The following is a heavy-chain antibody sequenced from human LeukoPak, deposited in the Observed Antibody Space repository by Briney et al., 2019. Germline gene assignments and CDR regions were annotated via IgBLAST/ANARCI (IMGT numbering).Heavy chain of an antibody. CDR1: RYTLTSYY. Sequence: ASVKVSCKVSRYTLTSYYMHWVRQAPGQGLEWMGIINPSGGSTSYAQKFQGRVTMTRDTSTSTVYMELSSLRSEDTAVYYCARDVVVTAHGGDFDYWGQGTLVTVSS. V-gene: IGHV1-46*01. J-gene: IGHJ4*02. CDR3: ARDVVVTAHGGDFDY. D-gene: IGHD2-21*02. CDR2: INPSGGST.